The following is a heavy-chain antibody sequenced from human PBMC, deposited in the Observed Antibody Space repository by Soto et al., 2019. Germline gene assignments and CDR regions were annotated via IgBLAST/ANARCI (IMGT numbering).Heavy chain of an antibody. V-gene: IGHV3-9*01. J-gene: IGHJ4*02. CDR3: AKDYERWSGYQPVFDY. D-gene: IGHD3-3*01. CDR1: GFTFDDYA. CDR2: ISWNSGSI. Sequence: EVQLVESGGGLVQPGRSLRLSCAASGFTFDDYAMHWVRQAPGKGLEWVSGISWNSGSIGYADSVKGRFTISRDNAKNSLYLQMNSLRAEDTALYYCAKDYERWSGYQPVFDYWGQGTLVTVSS.